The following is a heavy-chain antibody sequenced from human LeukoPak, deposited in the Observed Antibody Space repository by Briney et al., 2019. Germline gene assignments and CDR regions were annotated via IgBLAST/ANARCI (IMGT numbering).Heavy chain of an antibody. CDR2: IYTYTTENTSGST. Sequence: SETLSLTCTVSGGSISSYYWSWIRQPVGKGLEWIARIYTYTTENTSGSTDYNPSLKSRVTMSIDTSNNQFSLKLSSVTAADTAVYYCARSLNYYFDSAGSFDFWGQGTLVTVSS. V-gene: IGHV4-4*07. CDR3: ARSLNYYFDSAGSFDF. J-gene: IGHJ5*01. D-gene: IGHD3-22*01. CDR1: GGSISSYY.